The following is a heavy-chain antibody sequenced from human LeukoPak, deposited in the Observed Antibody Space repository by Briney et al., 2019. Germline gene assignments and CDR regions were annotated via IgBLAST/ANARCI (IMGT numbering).Heavy chain of an antibody. CDR3: ARGAPGYYYGMDV. V-gene: IGHV4-59*01. CDR1: GGSISSYY. J-gene: IGHJ6*02. Sequence: SETLSLTCTVSGGSISSYYWSWIRQPPGKGLEWIGYIYYSGSTNYNPSHKSRVTISVDTSKNQFSLKLSSVTAADTAVYYCARGAPGYYYGMDVWGQGTTVTVSS. CDR2: IYYSGST.